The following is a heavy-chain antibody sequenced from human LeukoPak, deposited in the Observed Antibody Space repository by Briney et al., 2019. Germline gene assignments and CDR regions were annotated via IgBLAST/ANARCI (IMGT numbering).Heavy chain of an antibody. CDR2: ISAYNGNT. Sequence: GASVKVSCKASGGTFSSYAISWVRQAPGQGLEWMGWISAYNGNTNYAQKLQGRVTMTTDTSTSTAYMELRSLRFDDTAVYYCARSPQQLVPFDYWGQGTLVTVSS. CDR3: ARSPQQLVPFDY. V-gene: IGHV1-18*01. CDR1: GGTFSSYA. D-gene: IGHD6-13*01. J-gene: IGHJ4*02.